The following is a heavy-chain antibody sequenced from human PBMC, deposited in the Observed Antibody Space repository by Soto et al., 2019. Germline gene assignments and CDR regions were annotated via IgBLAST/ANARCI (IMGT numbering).Heavy chain of an antibody. CDR1: GFTFSSYA. CDR3: AEEGGDYGSSGSYYYYGMDV. J-gene: IGHJ6*02. D-gene: IGHD3-22*01. Sequence: VQLLESGGGLVQPGGSLRLSCAASGFTFSSYAMSWVRQAPGKGLEWVSAISGSGGSTYYAGSVKGRFTISRDNSKNTMYLQMKRLRAEDTAVYYGAEEGGDYGSSGSYYYYGMDVWGQGTTVTVSS. V-gene: IGHV3-23*01. CDR2: ISGSGGST.